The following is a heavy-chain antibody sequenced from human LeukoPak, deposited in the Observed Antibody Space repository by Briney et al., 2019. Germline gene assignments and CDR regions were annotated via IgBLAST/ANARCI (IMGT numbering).Heavy chain of an antibody. J-gene: IGHJ6*02. D-gene: IGHD1-1*01. Sequence: SETLSLTCTVSADSISSSNYYWGWIRQPPGKGLEWIASISYRGNTYYSSSLKTRVTISVDMSKNQFSLRLSSMTAADRAVYYCARGQLALYYYNGLDVWGQGTTVTVSS. CDR3: ARGQLALYYYNGLDV. V-gene: IGHV4-39*01. CDR2: ISYRGNT. CDR1: ADSISSSNYY.